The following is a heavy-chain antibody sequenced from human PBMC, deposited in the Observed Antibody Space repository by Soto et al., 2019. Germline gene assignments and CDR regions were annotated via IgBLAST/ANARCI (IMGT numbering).Heavy chain of an antibody. CDR3: ARDKYDILTGYRIFDY. V-gene: IGHV4-59*01. CDR1: GGSISSYY. J-gene: IGHJ4*02. Sequence: PSETLSLTCTVSGGSISSYYWSWIRQPPGKGLEWIGYIYYSGSTNYNPSLKSRVTISVDTSKNQFSLKLSSVTAADTAVYYCARDKYDILTGYRIFDYWGQGTLVTVSS. CDR2: IYYSGST. D-gene: IGHD3-9*01.